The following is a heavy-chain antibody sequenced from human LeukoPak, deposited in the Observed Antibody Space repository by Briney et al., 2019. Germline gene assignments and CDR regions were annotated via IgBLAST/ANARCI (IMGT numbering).Heavy chain of an antibody. CDR1: GGSISSYY. V-gene: IGHV4-59*01. Sequence: PSETLSLTCTVSGGSISSYYRNWIRQPAGKGLEWIGYIYYSGSTNYNPSLKSRVTISVDTSKNQFSLKLSSVTAADTAVYYCARRPPFDWLSNDAFDIWGQGTMVTVSS. CDR2: IYYSGST. J-gene: IGHJ3*02. D-gene: IGHD3-9*01. CDR3: ARRPPFDWLSNDAFDI.